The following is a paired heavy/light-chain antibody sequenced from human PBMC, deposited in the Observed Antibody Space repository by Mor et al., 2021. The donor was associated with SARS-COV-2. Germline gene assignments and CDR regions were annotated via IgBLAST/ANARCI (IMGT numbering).Heavy chain of an antibody. J-gene: IGHJ4*02. Sequence: EVQLVESGGGLVQPGGSLRLSCAASGFTFSSYSMNWVRQAPGKGLEWVSYISSSSSTIYYADSVKGRFTISRDNAKNSLYLQMNSLRDEDTAVYYCATGYCSGGSCYSPRSFDYWGQGTLVTVSS. CDR1: GFTFSSYS. CDR2: ISSSSSTI. CDR3: ATGYCSGGSCYSPRSFDY. V-gene: IGHV3-48*02. D-gene: IGHD2-15*01.
Light chain of an antibody. V-gene: IGLV6-57*04. J-gene: IGLJ3*02. CDR1: SGSIASNY. Sequence: NFMLTQPHSVSESPGKTVTISCTRSSGSIASNYVQWYQQRPGSAPTTVIYEDNQRPSGVPDRFSGSIDSSSNSASLTISGLKTEDEADYYCQSYDSSSWVFGGGTKLTVL. CDR2: EDN. CDR3: QSYDSSSWV.